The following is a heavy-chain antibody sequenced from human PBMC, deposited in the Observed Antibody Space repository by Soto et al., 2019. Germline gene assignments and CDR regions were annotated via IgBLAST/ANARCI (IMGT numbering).Heavy chain of an antibody. Sequence: PXATLSLTCTVSGGSISSYYWSWIRQPPGKGLEWIGYIYYSGSTNYNPSLKSRVTISVDTSKNQFSLKLSSVTAADTAVYYCARESVPGGSNWFDPWGQGTLVTVSS. V-gene: IGHV4-59*01. CDR3: ARESVPGGSNWFDP. J-gene: IGHJ5*02. CDR2: IYYSGST. D-gene: IGHD2-15*01. CDR1: GGSISSYY.